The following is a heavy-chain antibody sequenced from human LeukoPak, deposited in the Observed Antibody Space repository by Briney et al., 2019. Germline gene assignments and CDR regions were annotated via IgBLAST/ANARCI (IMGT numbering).Heavy chain of an antibody. CDR1: GGSISSSSYY. Sequence: PSEALSLTCTVSGGSISSSSYYWGWIRQPPGKGLEGIGSIYYSGSTYYNPSLKSRVTISEYTSRNQFSLKLSSVAAADTAVYYCAAPSGMDVWGQGTTVTVSS. CDR3: AAPSGMDV. CDR2: IYYSGST. V-gene: IGHV4-39*01. J-gene: IGHJ6*02.